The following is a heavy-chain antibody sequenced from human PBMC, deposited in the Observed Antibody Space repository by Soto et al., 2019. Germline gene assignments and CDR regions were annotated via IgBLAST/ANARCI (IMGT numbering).Heavy chain of an antibody. CDR3: ARSFLEWLSDDGGYFDY. J-gene: IGHJ4*02. D-gene: IGHD3-3*01. V-gene: IGHV4-59*01. CDR2: IYYSGST. CDR1: GGSISSYY. Sequence: SETLSLTCTVSGGSISSYYWSWIRQPPGKGLEWIGYIYYSGSTNYNPSLKSRVTISVDTSKNQFSLKLSSVTAADTAVYYCARSFLEWLSDDGGYFDYWGQGTLVTVSS.